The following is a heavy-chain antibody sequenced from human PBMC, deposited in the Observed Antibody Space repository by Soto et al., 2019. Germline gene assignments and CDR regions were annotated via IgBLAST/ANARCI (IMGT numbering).Heavy chain of an antibody. CDR1: DGYFIGYD. Sequence: ETQSLTYAVDDGYFIGYDGSWIRQPPGKGLEWVGEINHSGSTNYNPSLKSRVTISVDTSKNQFSLKLSSVTAADTAVYYCARGSKVAVAGIVYYYYGMDVWGQGTTVTV. CDR2: INHSGST. J-gene: IGHJ6*02. D-gene: IGHD6-19*01. CDR3: ARGSKVAVAGIVYYYYGMDV. V-gene: IGHV4-34*01.